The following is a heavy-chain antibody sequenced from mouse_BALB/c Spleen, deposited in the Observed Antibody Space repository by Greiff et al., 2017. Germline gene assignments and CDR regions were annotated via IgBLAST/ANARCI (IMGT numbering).Heavy chain of an antibody. CDR2: IWASGST. D-gene: IGHD2-3*01. J-gene: IGHJ4*01. V-gene: IGHV2-9*02. CDR1: GFSLTSYG. CDR3: ALDGYYVSYYAMDY. Sequence: VQLVESGPGLVAPSQSLSITCTVSGFSLTSYGVHWVRQPPGKGLEWLGVIWASGSTNYNSALMSRLSISKDNSKSQVFLKMNSLQTDDTAMYYCALDGYYVSYYAMDYWGQGTSVTVSS.